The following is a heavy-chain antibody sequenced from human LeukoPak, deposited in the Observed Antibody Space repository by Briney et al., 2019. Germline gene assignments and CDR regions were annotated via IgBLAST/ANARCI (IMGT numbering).Heavy chain of an antibody. CDR2: VTGSGGST. V-gene: IGHV3-23*01. CDR3: AKDFQHFADFDY. J-gene: IGHJ4*02. Sequence: PGGSLRLSCAASGFTFSSYAMSWVRQAPGKGLEWVSTVTGSGGSTFYADSVKGRFSISRDNSKNTLYLQMNSLRAEDTAVYYCAKDFQHFADFDYWGQGTLVTVSS. D-gene: IGHD3-3*02. CDR1: GFTFSSYA.